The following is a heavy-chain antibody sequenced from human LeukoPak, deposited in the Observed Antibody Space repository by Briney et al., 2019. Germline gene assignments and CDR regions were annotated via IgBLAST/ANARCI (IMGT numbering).Heavy chain of an antibody. CDR1: GGSISSYY. CDR3: ARAVVVAATLINYYYMDV. V-gene: IGHV4-59*01. CDR2: IYYSGST. D-gene: IGHD2-15*01. Sequence: SETLSLTCTVSGGSISSYYWSWIRQPPRKGLEWIGYIYYSGSTNYNPSLKSRVTISVDTSKNQFSLKLSSVTAADTAVYYCARAVVVAATLINYYYMDVWGKGTTVTVSS. J-gene: IGHJ6*03.